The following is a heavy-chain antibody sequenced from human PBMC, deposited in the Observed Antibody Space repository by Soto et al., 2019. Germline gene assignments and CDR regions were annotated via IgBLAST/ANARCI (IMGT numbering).Heavy chain of an antibody. CDR1: CGSFSGYY. Sequence: SETLSLTCAVYCGSFSGYYWSWIRQPPGKGLEWIGEINHSGSTNYNPSLKSRVTISVDTSKNQFSLKLSSVTAADTAVYYCARAAVAGTNWFDPWGQGTLVTVSS. D-gene: IGHD6-19*01. CDR3: ARAAVAGTNWFDP. V-gene: IGHV4-34*01. J-gene: IGHJ5*02. CDR2: INHSGST.